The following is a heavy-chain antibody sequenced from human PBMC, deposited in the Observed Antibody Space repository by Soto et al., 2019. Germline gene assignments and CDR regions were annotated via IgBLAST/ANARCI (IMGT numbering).Heavy chain of an antibody. CDR2: IYWNDDK. D-gene: IGHD6-19*01. J-gene: IGHJ4*02. CDR3: AHRPSGRYLFDY. Sequence: QITLKESGPTLVRPTQTLTLTCTFSGFSLSTSGLGVGWIRQPPGKALERLALIYWNDDKRYSPSLKARLTITKDTAKTRVVLTMTNMDPVDTATYYLAHRPSGRYLFDYWGQGTLVTVSS. V-gene: IGHV2-5*01. CDR1: GFSLSTSGLG.